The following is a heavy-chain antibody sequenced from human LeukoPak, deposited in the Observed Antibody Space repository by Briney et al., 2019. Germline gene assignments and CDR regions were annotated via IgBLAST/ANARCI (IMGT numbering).Heavy chain of an antibody. CDR2: ISYDGSNK. J-gene: IGHJ4*02. V-gene: IGHV3-30-3*01. CDR3: ARGGGSYYEGFDY. CDR1: GFTFSSYA. Sequence: GRSLRLSCAASGFTFSSYAMHWVRQAPGKGLEWVAVISYDGSNKYYADSVKGRFTISRDNSKNTLYLQMNSLRAEDTAVYYCARGGGSYYEGFDYWGQGTLVTVSS. D-gene: IGHD1-26*01.